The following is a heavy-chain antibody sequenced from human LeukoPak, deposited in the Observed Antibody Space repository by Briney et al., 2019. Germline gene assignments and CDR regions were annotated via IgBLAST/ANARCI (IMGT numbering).Heavy chain of an antibody. CDR2: ISPKTGNK. CDR1: GYIFISDG. J-gene: IGHJ3*02. V-gene: IGHV1-18*01. D-gene: IGHD7-27*01. CDR3: ARTPLGSKHAFDI. Sequence: ASVKVSCKTSGYIFISDGISWVRQAPGQGLDWMGWISPKTGNKIYAQKFQARVTLTTDTSTSTAYMELRSLRSDDTATYYCARTPLGSKHAFDIWGQGTMVTVSS.